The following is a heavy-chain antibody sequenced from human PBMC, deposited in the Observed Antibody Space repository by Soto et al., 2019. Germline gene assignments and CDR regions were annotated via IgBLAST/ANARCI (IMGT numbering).Heavy chain of an antibody. Sequence: AGSLSLSCAASGFTFTDYYMSWIRQAPGKGLEWVSYISHSGGTLYYADSVKGRITISRDNAENSLHMQMTSMRAEATVVYYCEIDAGARLGSGGKYGMDVCGHVTPVTVSS. CDR2: ISHSGGTL. J-gene: IGHJ6*02. CDR1: GFTFTDYY. CDR3: EIDAGARLGSGGKYGMDV. D-gene: IGHD2-15*01. V-gene: IGHV3-11*01.